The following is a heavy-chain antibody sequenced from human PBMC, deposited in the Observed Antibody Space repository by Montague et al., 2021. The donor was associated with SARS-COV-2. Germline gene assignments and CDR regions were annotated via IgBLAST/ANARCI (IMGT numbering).Heavy chain of an antibody. J-gene: IGHJ6*02. CDR1: GVSLSSYY. CDR3: SGLQGDGSLYGMDV. D-gene: IGHD5-24*01. Sequence: SETLSLTCTVSGVSLSSYYWIWIRQRPAKGLECIGFIYNSGNTNYNHSLKSRFTISVDAYKTQFSLKLSSVTAADTAVYYCSGLQGDGSLYGMDVWGQGTTVTVSS. CDR2: IYNSGNT. V-gene: IGHV4-59*01.